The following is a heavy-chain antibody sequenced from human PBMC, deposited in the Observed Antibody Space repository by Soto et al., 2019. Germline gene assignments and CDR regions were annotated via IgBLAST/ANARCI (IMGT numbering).Heavy chain of an antibody. CDR2: INWNSGSI. CDR3: VKDESINWYSGHFRH. D-gene: IGHD6-13*01. J-gene: IGHJ1*01. Sequence: EVQLVESGGVLVQPGRSLRLSCAASGFTFDDYAMHWVRQVPGKGLEWVSGINWNSGSIGYGDSVKGRFAISRDNAKNSLHLKMNSLSAEDTAFYYCVKDESINWYSGHFRHWGQGTLVTVSS. CDR1: GFTFDDYA. V-gene: IGHV3-9*01.